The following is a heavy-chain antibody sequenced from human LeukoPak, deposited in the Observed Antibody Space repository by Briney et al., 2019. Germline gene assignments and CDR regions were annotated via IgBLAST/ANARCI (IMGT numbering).Heavy chain of an antibody. J-gene: IGHJ4*02. Sequence: GGSLRLSCAASGFTFSSYAMSWVRQDPGKGLEWVSAISGSGGSTYYADSVKGRFTISRDNSKNTLYLQMNSLRAEDTAVYYCAKDGRIYSLRFLEWLLAVYWGQGTLVTVSS. CDR1: GFTFSSYA. V-gene: IGHV3-23*01. CDR2: ISGSGGST. D-gene: IGHD3-3*01. CDR3: AKDGRIYSLRFLEWLLAVY.